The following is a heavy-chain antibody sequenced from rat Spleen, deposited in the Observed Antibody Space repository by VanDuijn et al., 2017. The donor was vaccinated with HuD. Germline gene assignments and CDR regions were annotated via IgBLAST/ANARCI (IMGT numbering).Heavy chain of an antibody. CDR3: TRGSDWYFDF. CDR2: ISYDGSST. J-gene: IGHJ1*01. Sequence: EVQLVESGGGLVQPGRSMKLSCAASGFTFSNYDMAWVRQAPKKGLEWVATISYDGSSTNYRDSVKGRFTISRDNAKSTLYLQMNSLRSEDTATYDGTRGSDWYFDFGGPGTMVTVSS. D-gene: IGHD5-1*01. V-gene: IGHV5-29*01. CDR1: GFTFSNYD.